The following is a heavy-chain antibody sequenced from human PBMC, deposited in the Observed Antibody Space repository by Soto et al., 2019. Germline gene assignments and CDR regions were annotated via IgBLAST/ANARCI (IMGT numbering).Heavy chain of an antibody. V-gene: IGHV1-69*04. CDR2: IIPILGIA. J-gene: IGHJ4*02. D-gene: IGHD4-17*01. Sequence: SVKVSCKASGGTFSSYTISWVRQAPGQGLEWKGRIIPILGIANYAQKFQGRVTITADKSTSTAYMELSSLRSEDTAVYYCARDYGDYGLHFDYWGQGTLVTVSS. CDR3: ARDYGDYGLHFDY. CDR1: GGTFSSYT.